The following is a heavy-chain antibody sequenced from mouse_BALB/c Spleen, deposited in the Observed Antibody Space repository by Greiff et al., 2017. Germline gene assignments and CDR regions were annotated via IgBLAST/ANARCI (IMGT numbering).Heavy chain of an antibody. V-gene: IGHV5-6-5*01. CDR2: ISSGGST. CDR3: ARITTVTQAMDY. Sequence: EVMLVESGGGLVKPGGSLKLSCAASGFTFSSYAMSWVRQTPEKRLEWVASISSGGSTYYPDSVKGRFTISRDNARNILYLQMSSLRSEDTAMYYCARITTVTQAMDYWGQGTSVTVSS. J-gene: IGHJ4*01. CDR1: GFTFSSYA. D-gene: IGHD1-1*01.